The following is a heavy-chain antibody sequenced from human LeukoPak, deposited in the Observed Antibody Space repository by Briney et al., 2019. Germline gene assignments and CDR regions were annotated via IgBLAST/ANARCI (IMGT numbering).Heavy chain of an antibody. V-gene: IGHV1-69*13. CDR2: IIPIFGTA. CDR1: VGTFSSYA. CDR3: ARDPTPDCSSTSCSDY. D-gene: IGHD2-2*01. Sequence: ASLKVSCKGSVGTFSSYAISWVRQAPGQGLEWVGGIIPIFGTANYAQKFQGRVTLTADASTSTAYTELSSLRSEDTAVYYCARDPTPDCSSTSCSDYWAREPWSASAQ. J-gene: IGHJ4*02.